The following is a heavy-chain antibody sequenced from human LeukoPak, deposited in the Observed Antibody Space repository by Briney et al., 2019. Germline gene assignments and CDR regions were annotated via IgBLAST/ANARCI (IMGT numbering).Heavy chain of an antibody. CDR2: ISDSGSNI. Sequence: GGSLRLSCAVSGFTFSDFYMNWIRQAPGKGLEWVSHISDSGSNIYYADSVKGRFTISRDNAKNSLYLQMNSLRAEDTAVYYCASIIAAGATDYWGQGTLVTVSS. CDR3: ASIIAAGATDY. J-gene: IGHJ4*02. V-gene: IGHV3-11*01. CDR1: GFTFSDFY. D-gene: IGHD6-13*01.